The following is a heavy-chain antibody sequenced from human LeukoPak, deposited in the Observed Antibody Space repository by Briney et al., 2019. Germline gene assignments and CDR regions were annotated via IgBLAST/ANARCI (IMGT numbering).Heavy chain of an antibody. Sequence: GGSLRLSCAASGFTFSSYWMSWVRQAPGKRLEWVANIKQDGSEKYYVDSVKGRFTISRDNAKNSLYLQMNSLRAEDTAVYYCARAYAYYYGSGSPDYWGQGTLVTVSS. CDR2: IKQDGSEK. V-gene: IGHV3-7*03. J-gene: IGHJ4*02. CDR1: GFTFSSYW. D-gene: IGHD3-10*01. CDR3: ARAYAYYYGSGSPDY.